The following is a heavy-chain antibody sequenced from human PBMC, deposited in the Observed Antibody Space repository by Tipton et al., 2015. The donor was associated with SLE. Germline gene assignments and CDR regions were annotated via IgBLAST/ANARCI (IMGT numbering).Heavy chain of an antibody. Sequence: TLSLTCNVSGVSITNYFWNWIRQPPGKGLEWVGYIYYSGSSKYNPSLKSRITISADTSKNQFSLNRNSVTAADTGVYYCAGAVGSAAGMRDYWGQGTLVTVSS. CDR1: GVSITNYF. J-gene: IGHJ4*02. D-gene: IGHD6-13*01. CDR2: IYYSGSS. V-gene: IGHV4-59*01. CDR3: AGAVGSAAGMRDY.